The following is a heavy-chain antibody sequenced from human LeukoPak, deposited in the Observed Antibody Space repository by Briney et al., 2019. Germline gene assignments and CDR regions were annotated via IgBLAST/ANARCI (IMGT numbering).Heavy chain of an antibody. CDR2: IYYSGST. CDR1: GGSISSYY. V-gene: IGHV4-59*12. CDR3: AGDRGDYYDSSENWFDP. Sequence: SETLSLTCTVAGGSISSYYWSWIRQPPGKGLEWIGYIYYSGSTYYNPSLESRVTISVDTSKNQFSLKLSSVTAADTAVYYCAGDRGDYYDSSENWFDPWGQGTLVTVSS. D-gene: IGHD3-22*01. J-gene: IGHJ5*02.